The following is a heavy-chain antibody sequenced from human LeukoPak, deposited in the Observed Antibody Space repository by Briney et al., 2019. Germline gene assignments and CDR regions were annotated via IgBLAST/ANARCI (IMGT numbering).Heavy chain of an antibody. CDR1: GYTFTSYG. D-gene: IGHD3-10*01. CDR3: ARANHYGSGSYSFLGYYYYYMDV. V-gene: IGHV1-18*01. J-gene: IGHJ6*03. Sequence: ASVKVSCKASGYTFTSYGISWVRQAPGQGLEWMGWINAYNGNTNYAQKLQGRVTMTTDTSTSTAYMELRSLRSDDTAVYYCARANHYGSGSYSFLGYYYYYMDVWGKGTTVTVSS. CDR2: INAYNGNT.